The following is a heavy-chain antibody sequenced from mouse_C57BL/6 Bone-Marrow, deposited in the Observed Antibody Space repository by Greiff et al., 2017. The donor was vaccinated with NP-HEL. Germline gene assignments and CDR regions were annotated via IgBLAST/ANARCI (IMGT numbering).Heavy chain of an antibody. J-gene: IGHJ1*03. CDR1: GFSLTSYA. Sequence: VQVVESGPGLVAPSQSLSITCTVSGFSLTSYAISWVRQPPGKGLEWLGVIWTGGGTNYNSALKSRLSISKDNSKSQVFLKMNSLQTDDTARYYCAKHRGPGDEGSDWYFDVWGTGTTVTVSS. CDR2: IWTGGGT. CDR3: AKHRGPGDEGSDWYFDV. V-gene: IGHV2-9-1*01.